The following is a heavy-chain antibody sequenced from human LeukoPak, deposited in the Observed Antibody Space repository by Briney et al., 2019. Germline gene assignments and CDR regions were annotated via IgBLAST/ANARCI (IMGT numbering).Heavy chain of an antibody. CDR2: ITSGGGSK. J-gene: IGHJ4*02. CDR1: GFPFSDFH. V-gene: IGHV3-11*04. CDR3: ARVRPGSSGSYYRTS. D-gene: IGHD3-22*01. Sequence: GGSLRLSCVGAGFPFSDFHMSWIRQAPGKGLEWVSYITSGGGSKYYADSVKGRFSISRDDPKNSVFLQMNSLRVEDTAVYYCARVRPGSSGSYYRTSWGQGTLVTVSS.